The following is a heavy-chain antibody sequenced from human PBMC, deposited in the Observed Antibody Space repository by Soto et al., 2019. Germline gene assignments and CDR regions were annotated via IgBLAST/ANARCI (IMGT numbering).Heavy chain of an antibody. D-gene: IGHD3-10*01. V-gene: IGHV4-31*03. CDR1: GGSISSGVYY. J-gene: IGHJ4*02. CDR3: ATYGSGTYKPTTFDY. Sequence: QVQLQESGPGLVKPSQTLSLTCTVSGGSISSGVYYWSWIRQHPGKGLEWIGYIFYSGSTYYNTSLKSRVTISVDTSKNQFALKLSSVTAADTAVYYCATYGSGTYKPTTFDYWGQGTLVTVSS. CDR2: IFYSGST.